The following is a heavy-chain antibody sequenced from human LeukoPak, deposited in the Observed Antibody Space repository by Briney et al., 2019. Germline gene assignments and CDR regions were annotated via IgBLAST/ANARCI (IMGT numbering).Heavy chain of an antibody. Sequence: ASVKVSCKAAGYTFASYGVSWVRQAPGQGLEWVGSISPYNGHTKYALKFQDRVIMTTDTSTSTAYMELRGLRSDDTAVFYCATDQYDYVWGSYRPYFDYWGQGTLVTVSS. CDR1: GYTFASYG. CDR2: ISPYNGHT. V-gene: IGHV1-18*01. J-gene: IGHJ4*02. CDR3: ATDQYDYVWGSYRPYFDY. D-gene: IGHD3-16*02.